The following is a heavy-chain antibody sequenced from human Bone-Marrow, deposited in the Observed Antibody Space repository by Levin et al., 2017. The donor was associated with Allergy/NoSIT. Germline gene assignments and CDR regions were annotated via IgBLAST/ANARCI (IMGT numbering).Heavy chain of an antibody. J-gene: IGHJ4*02. CDR3: ATRAVAAPY. D-gene: IGHD6-19*01. V-gene: IGHV3-66*01. Sequence: PGGSLRLSCAASGFTVGNNYMSWVRQAPGKGLECVSLIYSGGSTLYADPVKGRFTISRDNSKNTLYLQMNSLRAEDTAVYYCATRAVAAPYWGQGALVTVSS. CDR2: IYSGGST. CDR1: GFTVGNNY.